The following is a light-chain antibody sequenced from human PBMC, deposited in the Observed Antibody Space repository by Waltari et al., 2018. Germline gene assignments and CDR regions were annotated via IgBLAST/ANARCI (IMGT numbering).Light chain of an antibody. J-gene: IGLJ2*01. CDR2: EVN. V-gene: IGLV2-23*02. CDR1: SSDVGSYDL. CDR3: CSYAGNCTVV. Sequence: QSALTQPASVSGSPGQSITISCTGTSSDVGSYDLFSWYQQHPGKAPKLMIYEVNKRPSGVSHRFSGSRSGNTASLTISGLQAEDEADYHCCSYAGNCTVVFGGGTKLTVL.